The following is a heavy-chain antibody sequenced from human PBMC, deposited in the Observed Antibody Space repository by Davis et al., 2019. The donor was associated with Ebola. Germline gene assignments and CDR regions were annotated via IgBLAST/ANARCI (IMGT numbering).Heavy chain of an antibody. J-gene: IGHJ6*02. CDR3: ATSTRSNPPYYYYGMDV. V-gene: IGHV4-34*01. CDR2: INHSGST. CDR1: GGSFSGYY. Sequence: PSETLSLTCAVYGGSFSGYYWSWIRQPPGKGLEWIGEINHSGSTNYNPSLKSRVTISVDTSKNQFSLKLSSVTAADTAVYYCATSTRSNPPYYYYGMDVWGQGTTVTVSS.